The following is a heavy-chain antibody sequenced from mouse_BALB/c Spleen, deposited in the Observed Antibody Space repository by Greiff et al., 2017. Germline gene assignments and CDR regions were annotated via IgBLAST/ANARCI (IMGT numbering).Heavy chain of an antibody. Sequence: EVQLQQSGAELVRSGASVKLSCTASGFNIKDYYMHWVKQRPEQGLEWIGWIDPENGDTEYAPKFQGKATMTADTSSNTAYLQLSSLTSEDTAVYYCNAVITTATSISYFDVWGAGTTVTVSS. CDR2: IDPENGDT. V-gene: IGHV14-4*02. D-gene: IGHD1-2*01. J-gene: IGHJ1*01. CDR3: NAVITTATSISYFDV. CDR1: GFNIKDYY.